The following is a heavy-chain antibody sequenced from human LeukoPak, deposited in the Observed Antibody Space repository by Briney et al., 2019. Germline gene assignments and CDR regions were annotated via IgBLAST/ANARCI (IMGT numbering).Heavy chain of an antibody. Sequence: SETLSLTCTVSGGSISSYYWSWIRQPPGKGLEWIGYIYYSGSTNYSPSLKSRVTISVDTSKNQFSLKLSSVTAADTAVYYCARQQMEYSSSAPPGYWGQGTLVTVSS. CDR2: IYYSGST. V-gene: IGHV4-59*08. D-gene: IGHD6-6*01. J-gene: IGHJ4*02. CDR1: GGSISSYY. CDR3: ARQQMEYSSSAPPGY.